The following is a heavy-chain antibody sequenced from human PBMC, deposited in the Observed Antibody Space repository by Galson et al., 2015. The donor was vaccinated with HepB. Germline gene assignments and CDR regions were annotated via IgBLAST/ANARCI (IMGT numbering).Heavy chain of an antibody. D-gene: IGHD5-24*01. CDR3: AKDLERWLQLTTFDY. J-gene: IGHJ4*02. CDR2: ISGSGGST. CDR1: GFTFGSYA. Sequence: SLRLSRAASGFTFGSYAMSWVRQAPGKGLEWVSAISGSGGSTYYADSVKGRFTISRDNSKNTLYLQMNSLRAEDTAVYYCAKDLERWLQLTTFDYWGQGTLVTVSS. V-gene: IGHV3-23*01.